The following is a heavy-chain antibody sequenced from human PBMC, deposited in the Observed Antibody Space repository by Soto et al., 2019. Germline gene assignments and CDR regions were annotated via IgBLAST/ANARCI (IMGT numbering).Heavy chain of an antibody. J-gene: IGHJ4*02. V-gene: IGHV3-23*01. CDR2: ISSSASGT. Sequence: EVQLLESGGGLVQPGGSLRLSCAASGFIFNNYAMNWVRQAPGEGLEWVSIISSSASGTYYTNSVKGRFTISRDNSKNMVYLQMNSLRSEDTAVYYCANGDCGNSNCGLFDYWGQGALVAVSS. D-gene: IGHD2-21*01. CDR3: ANGDCGNSNCGLFDY. CDR1: GFIFNNYA.